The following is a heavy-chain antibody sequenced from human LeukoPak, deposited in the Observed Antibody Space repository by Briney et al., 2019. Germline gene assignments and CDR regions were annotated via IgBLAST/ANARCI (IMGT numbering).Heavy chain of an antibody. CDR1: GGSISSGGYY. J-gene: IGHJ5*02. CDR3: ARTGITIFGVVIGPNWFDP. V-gene: IGHV4-31*03. D-gene: IGHD3-3*01. Sequence: SETLSLTCTVSGGSISSGGYYWSWIRQHPGKGLEWIGYIYYSGSTYYNPSLKSRVTISVDTSKNQFSLKLSSVTAADTAVYYCARTGITIFGVVIGPNWFDPWGQGTLVTVSS. CDR2: IYYSGST.